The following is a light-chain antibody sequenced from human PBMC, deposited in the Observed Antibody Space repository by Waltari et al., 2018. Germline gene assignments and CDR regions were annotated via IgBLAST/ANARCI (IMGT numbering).Light chain of an antibody. CDR3: ATWDDSVNGLL. Sequence: QSVLTQPPSASGTPGQRITISCSGSGSNIGINAVTWYQQVPGMAPRLLIYSNNQRPSGVPDRFSASKSGTSASLAISGLQSEDEGDYYCATWDDSVNGLLFGGGTELTV. V-gene: IGLV1-44*01. J-gene: IGLJ2*01. CDR1: GSNIGINA. CDR2: SNN.